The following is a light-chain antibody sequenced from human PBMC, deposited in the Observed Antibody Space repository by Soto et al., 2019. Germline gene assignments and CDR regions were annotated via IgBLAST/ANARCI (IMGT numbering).Light chain of an antibody. J-gene: IGKJ2*01. Sequence: ENVLTQSPGTLSLSPGERATLSCRASQSVSSSYLGWYQQKPGQAPRLLIYGASSRATGIPDRFSGSGSGTDFTLTIRRLEPEDFAVYHCQQYSSSPYTFGQGTKLEIK. V-gene: IGKV3-20*01. CDR3: QQYSSSPYT. CDR2: GAS. CDR1: QSVSSSY.